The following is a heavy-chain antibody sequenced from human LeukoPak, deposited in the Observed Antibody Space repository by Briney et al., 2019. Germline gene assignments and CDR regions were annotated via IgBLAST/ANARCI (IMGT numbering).Heavy chain of an antibody. CDR1: GGSISSYY. CDR3: ARVLGRQGPGGSYYYYGMDV. CDR2: IYYSGST. Sequence: SETLSLTCTVSGGSISSYYWSWIRQPPGKGLEGIGYIYYSGSTNYNPSLKSRVTISVDTSKNQFSLKLSSVTAADTAVYYCARVLGRQGPGGSYYYYGMDVWGKGTTVTVSS. J-gene: IGHJ6*04. V-gene: IGHV4-59*01. D-gene: IGHD3-10*01.